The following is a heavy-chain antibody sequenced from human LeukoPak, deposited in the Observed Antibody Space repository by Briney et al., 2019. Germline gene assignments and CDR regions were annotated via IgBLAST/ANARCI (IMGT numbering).Heavy chain of an antibody. V-gene: IGHV3-23*01. CDR3: AKGSNYYDSSGASN. CDR1: GFIFSTYS. CDR2: ISGSGGST. D-gene: IGHD3-22*01. J-gene: IGHJ4*02. Sequence: AGGSLRLSCAASGFIFSTYSMSWVRQAPGKGLEWVSAISGSGGSTYYADSVKGRFTISRDNSKNTLYLQMNSLRAEDTAVYYCAKGSNYYDSSGASNWGQGTLVTVSS.